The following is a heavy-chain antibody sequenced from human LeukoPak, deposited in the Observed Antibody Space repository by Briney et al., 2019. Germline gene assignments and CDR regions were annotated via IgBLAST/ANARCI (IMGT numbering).Heavy chain of an antibody. J-gene: IGHJ6*03. D-gene: IGHD4-11*01. CDR3: AREEYSNYEPYYYYYYYMDV. CDR2: IYTSGST. V-gene: IGHV4-61*02. CDR1: GGSTSSGSYY. Sequence: PSQTLSLTCTVSGGSTSSGSYYWSWIRQPAGKGLEWIGRIYTSGSTDYNPSLKSRVTISVDTSKNQFSLKLSSVTAADTAVYYCAREEYSNYEPYYYYYYYMDVWGKGTTVTVSS.